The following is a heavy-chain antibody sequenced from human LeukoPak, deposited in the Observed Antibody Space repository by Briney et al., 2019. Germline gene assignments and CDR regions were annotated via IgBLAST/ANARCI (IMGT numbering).Heavy chain of an antibody. CDR3: ATSGWYLLPGVY. Sequence: GGSLRLSCAASGFIFNDYFMGWIRQTPGKGLEWVSYITNNGRKTYYADSMKGRFTISRDNAKNSLYLQMNSLRAEDTALYYCATSGWYLLPGVYWGQGTLVTVSS. CDR1: GFIFNDYF. J-gene: IGHJ4*02. CDR2: ITNNGRKT. D-gene: IGHD6-19*01. V-gene: IGHV3-11*04.